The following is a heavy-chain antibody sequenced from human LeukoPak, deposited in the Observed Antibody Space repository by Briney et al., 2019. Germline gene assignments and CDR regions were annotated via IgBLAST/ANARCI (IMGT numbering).Heavy chain of an antibody. Sequence: GGSLRLSCAASGLTFSSYSMNWVRQAPGKGLEWVSSISSSSSYIYYADSVKGRFTISRDNAKSSLYLQMNSLRAEDTAVYYCARDSTGSYNYYYYYMDVWGKGTTVTVSS. CDR1: GLTFSSYS. V-gene: IGHV3-21*01. D-gene: IGHD3-10*01. CDR3: ARDSTGSYNYYYYYMDV. J-gene: IGHJ6*03. CDR2: ISSSSSYI.